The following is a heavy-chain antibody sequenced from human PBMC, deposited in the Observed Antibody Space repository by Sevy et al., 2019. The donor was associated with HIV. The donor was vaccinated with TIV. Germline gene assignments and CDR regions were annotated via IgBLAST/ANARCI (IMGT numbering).Heavy chain of an antibody. CDR2: ISSGGTII. CDR1: GFTFSDSY. D-gene: IGHD5-18*01. V-gene: IGHV3-11*01. Sequence: GGSLRLSCAASGFTFSDSYMSWFRQAPGKGLEWLSYISSGGTIIYYADSVKGRFTISRDNAKNSLYLQMNSLRAEDTAVYYCARARYNYGSFYFDYWGQGTLVTVSS. CDR3: ARARYNYGSFYFDY. J-gene: IGHJ4*02.